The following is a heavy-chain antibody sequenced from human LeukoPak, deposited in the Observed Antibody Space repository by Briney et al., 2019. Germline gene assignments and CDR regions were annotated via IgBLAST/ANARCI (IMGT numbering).Heavy chain of an antibody. CDR3: ARDTTRYFDY. Sequence: ASVKVSCKASGYTFISYGISWVRQAPGQGLEWMGWISAYNGNTNYAQKLQGRVTMTRDTSTSIVYMELSSLRSEDTAVYYCARDTTRYFDYWGQGTLVTVSS. J-gene: IGHJ4*02. V-gene: IGHV1-18*01. D-gene: IGHD1-1*01. CDR1: GYTFISYG. CDR2: ISAYNGNT.